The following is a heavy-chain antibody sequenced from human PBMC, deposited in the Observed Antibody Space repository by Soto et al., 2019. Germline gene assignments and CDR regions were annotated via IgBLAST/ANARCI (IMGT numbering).Heavy chain of an antibody. CDR1: GYTPTNYD. CDR3: ARALYRSGTYYAFDN. CDR2: ISAYNGNT. J-gene: IGHJ4*02. V-gene: IGHV1-18*01. D-gene: IGHD1-26*01. Sequence: QVPLVQSGVEVKKPGASVTVSCKTSGYTPTNYDIGWVRQAPGQGLEWMGWISAYNGNTNSAQKLQGRLTMTTDTSTRTAYMELRSLRSDDTAVYYCARALYRSGTYYAFDNWGQGTLVTVSS.